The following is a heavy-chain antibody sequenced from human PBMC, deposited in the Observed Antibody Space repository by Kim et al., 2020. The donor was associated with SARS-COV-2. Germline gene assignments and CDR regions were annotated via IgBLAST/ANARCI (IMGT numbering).Heavy chain of an antibody. D-gene: IGHD6-6*01. V-gene: IGHV4-39*01. CDR1: GGSISSGSYY. CDR3: ARHGLHYISSSNYYYGMDV. CDR2: IFYTERT. Sequence: SETLSLTCTVSGGSISSGSYYWGWIRQPPGKGLEWIGSIFYTERTYYNPSLKSRLTILVDTSNNQFSLNLSSVTAADTAVYYCARHGLHYISSSNYYYGMDVWGQGTTVTVSS. J-gene: IGHJ6*02.